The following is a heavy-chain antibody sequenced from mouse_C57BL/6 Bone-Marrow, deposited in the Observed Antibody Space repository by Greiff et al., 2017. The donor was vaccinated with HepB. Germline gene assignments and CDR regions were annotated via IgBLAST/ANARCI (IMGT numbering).Heavy chain of an antibody. D-gene: IGHD1-1*01. J-gene: IGHJ2*01. CDR2: IYPGSGST. V-gene: IGHV1-55*01. Sequence: QVHVKQSGAELVKPGASVKMSCKASGYTFTSYWITWVKQRPGQGLEWIGDIYPGSGSTNYNEKFKSKATLTVDTSSSTAYMQLSSLTSEDSAVYYCARIYYYGSSYVLRVYWGQGTTLTVSS. CDR3: ARIYYYGSSYVLRVY. CDR1: GYTFTSYW.